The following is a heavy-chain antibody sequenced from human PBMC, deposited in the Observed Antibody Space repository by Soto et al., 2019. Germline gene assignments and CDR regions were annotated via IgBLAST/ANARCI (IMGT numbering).Heavy chain of an antibody. CDR2: ISSSSSYI. V-gene: IGHV3-21*01. CDR3: ARDHTFYTLDYYYGMDV. CDR1: GFTFSSYS. J-gene: IGHJ6*02. Sequence: SLRLSCAASGFTFSSYSMNWVRQAPGKGLEWVSSISSSSSYIYYADSVKGRFTISRDNAKNSLYLQMNSLRAEDTAVYYCARDHTFYTLDYYYGMDVWGQGTTVTVSS.